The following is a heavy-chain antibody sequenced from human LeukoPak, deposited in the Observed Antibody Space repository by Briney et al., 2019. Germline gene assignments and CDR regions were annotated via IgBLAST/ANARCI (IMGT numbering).Heavy chain of an antibody. CDR2: INHSGST. V-gene: IGHV4-34*01. Sequence: PSETLSLTCSVYGGSFSGYYWSWIRQPPGKGLEWIGEINHSGSTNYNPSLKSRVTISVDTSKNQFSLKLSSVTAADTAVYYCARASPRYSYGDYYFDYWGQGTLVTVSS. D-gene: IGHD5-18*01. J-gene: IGHJ4*02. CDR3: ARASPRYSYGDYYFDY. CDR1: GGSFSGYY.